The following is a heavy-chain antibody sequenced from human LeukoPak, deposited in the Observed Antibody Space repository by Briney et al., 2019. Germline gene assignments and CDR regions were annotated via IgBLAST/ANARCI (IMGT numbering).Heavy chain of an antibody. D-gene: IGHD2-2*02. CDR3: ARGPVPAAIDNWFDP. CDR2: IYYSGST. J-gene: IGHJ5*02. Sequence: SETLSLTCTVSGGSISSGGYYWNWIRQHPGKGLAWIGYIYYSGSTYYNPSLKSRVTISVDTSKNQFSLKLSSVTAADTAVYYCARGPVPAAIDNWFDPWGQGTLVTVSS. V-gene: IGHV4-31*03. CDR1: GGSISSGGYY.